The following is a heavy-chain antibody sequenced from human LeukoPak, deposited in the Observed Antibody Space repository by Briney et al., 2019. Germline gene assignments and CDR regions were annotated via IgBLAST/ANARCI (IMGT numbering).Heavy chain of an antibody. V-gene: IGHV1-8*01. J-gene: IGHJ4*02. CDR1: GYTFTSYD. Sequence: ASVKVSCKASGYTFTSYDINWVRQATGQGLEWMGWMNPNSGNTGYAQKFQGRVTMTRNTSISTAYMELSSLRSEDAAVYYCARGYRGYSAFDYWGQGTLVTVSS. D-gene: IGHD5-12*01. CDR2: MNPNSGNT. CDR3: ARGYRGYSAFDY.